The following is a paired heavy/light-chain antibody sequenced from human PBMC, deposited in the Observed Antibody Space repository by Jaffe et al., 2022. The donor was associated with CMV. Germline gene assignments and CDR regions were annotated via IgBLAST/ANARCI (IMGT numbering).Heavy chain of an antibody. CDR2: VFYTGNT. V-gene: IGHV4-39*01. Sequence: QLQLQESGPGLVKPSETLSLTCTVSGASISSGGYYWGWIRQPPGKGLEWIGSVFYTGNTYYNPSLRGRVTTSVDTSKNQVSLTLTSMTAADTAVYYCARHARLTTNWFDPWGQGTLVTVSS. CDR1: GASISSGGYY. J-gene: IGHJ5*02. D-gene: IGHD3-16*01. CDR3: ARHARLTTNWFDP.
Light chain of an antibody. J-gene: IGLJ3*02. V-gene: IGLV1-51*01. CDR1: SSNIGNNY. CDR3: GTWDSGLRAGQV. Sequence: QSVLTQPPSVSAAPGQKVTISCSGSSSNIGNNYVAWYQQVPGTAPKLLIYDNNKRASGIPDRFSGSKSGTSATLGITGLQTGDEANYYCGTWDSGLRAGQVFGGGSKLTVL. CDR2: DNN.